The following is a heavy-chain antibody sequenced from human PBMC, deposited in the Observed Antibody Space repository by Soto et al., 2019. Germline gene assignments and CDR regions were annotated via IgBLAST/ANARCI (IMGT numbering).Heavy chain of an antibody. D-gene: IGHD3-16*01. CDR3: ARWGTTGGLDV. Sequence: QVQLVESGGGVVQPGTSLRLSCVGSGFTFRSFVIHWVRQAPGKGLEWVALTSYDGSNNYYDDSVKGRFTISRDNSRNTVDLQMDSLRLEDTALYYCARWGTTGGLDVWGQGTLVSVSS. J-gene: IGHJ4*02. V-gene: IGHV3-30*19. CDR1: GFTFRSFV. CDR2: TSYDGSNN.